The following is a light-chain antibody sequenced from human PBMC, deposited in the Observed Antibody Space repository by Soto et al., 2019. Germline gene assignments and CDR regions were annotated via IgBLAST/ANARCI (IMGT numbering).Light chain of an antibody. Sequence: EILMNQSPATLSASKGERATLSCRASQSVSSNLAWYQQKPGQAPRLLIYGASTRATGIPARFSGSGSGTEFTLTISSLQSEDFAVYYCQQYNNWPRTFGQGTKVDIK. CDR2: GAS. CDR1: QSVSSN. CDR3: QQYNNWPRT. V-gene: IGKV3-15*01. J-gene: IGKJ1*01.